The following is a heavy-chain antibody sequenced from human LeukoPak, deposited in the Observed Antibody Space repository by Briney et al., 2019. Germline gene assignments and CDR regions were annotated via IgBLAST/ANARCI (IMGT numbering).Heavy chain of an antibody. J-gene: IGHJ2*01. CDR1: GGSISSYY. D-gene: IGHD3-10*01. CDR2: IYYSGST. V-gene: IGHV4-59*08. CDR3: ARPLGGYWYFDL. Sequence: SETLSLTCTVSGGSISSYYWSWIRQPPGKGLEWIGYIYYSGSTNYNPSLKSRVTISVDTSKNQFSLKLSSVTAADTAVYYCARPLGGYWYFDLWGRGTLVTVSS.